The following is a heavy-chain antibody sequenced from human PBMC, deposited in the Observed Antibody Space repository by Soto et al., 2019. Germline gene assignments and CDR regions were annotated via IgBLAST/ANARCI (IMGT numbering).Heavy chain of an antibody. CDR1: GFTFSSYA. CDR2: VSGSGGST. Sequence: GGSLRLSCAASGFTFSSYAMSWVRQAPGKGLEWVSAVSGSGGSTFYADSVKGRFTISRDNSKNTLYLQMNSLRAEDTAVYHCAKRGDIVVVPAGLDYWGQGTLVTVSS. D-gene: IGHD2-2*01. V-gene: IGHV3-23*01. J-gene: IGHJ4*02. CDR3: AKRGDIVVVPAGLDY.